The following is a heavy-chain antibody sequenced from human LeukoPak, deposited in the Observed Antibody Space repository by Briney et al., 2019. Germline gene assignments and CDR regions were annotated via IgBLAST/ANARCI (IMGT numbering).Heavy chain of an antibody. CDR3: SRDHSRRWGGCMDV. CDR2: IYSGGTT. J-gene: IGHJ6*04. Sequence: PGGSLRLSCAASGFTVSSNYMSWVRQAPGKGLEWVSVIYSGGTTYYADSVKGRFTISRDNSKNTLYLQMNNLRAEDTAVYYCSRDHSRRWGGCMDVWGKGTTVTVSS. CDR1: GFTVSSNY. V-gene: IGHV3-53*01. D-gene: IGHD3-22*01.